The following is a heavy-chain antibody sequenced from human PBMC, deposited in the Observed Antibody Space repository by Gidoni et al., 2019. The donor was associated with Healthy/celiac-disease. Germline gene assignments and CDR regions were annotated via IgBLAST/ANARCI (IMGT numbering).Heavy chain of an antibody. J-gene: IGHJ4*02. CDR2: IYHSGST. CDR1: GYSISSGYY. D-gene: IGHD6-13*01. Sequence: QVQLQESGPGLGKPAETLSRTCAVSGYSISSGYYWGWIRQPPGKGLEWMGSIYHSGSTYYNPSLKSRVTISVDTSKNQFSLKLSSVTAADTAVYYCARGGAGTPSRFFDYWGQGTLVTVSS. V-gene: IGHV4-38-2*01. CDR3: ARGGAGTPSRFFDY.